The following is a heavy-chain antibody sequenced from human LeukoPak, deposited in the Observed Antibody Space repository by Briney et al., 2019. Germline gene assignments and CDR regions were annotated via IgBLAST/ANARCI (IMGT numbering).Heavy chain of an antibody. CDR2: IYTSGST. J-gene: IGHJ5*02. CDR3: ARAHYCSSTSCYFENWFDP. CDR1: GGSISSGSYY. V-gene: IGHV4-61*02. Sequence: PSQTLSLTCTVSGGSISSGSYYWSWIRQPAGKGLEWIGRIYTSGSTNYNPSLKSRVTISVDTSKNQFSLKLSSVTAADTAVYYCARAHYCSSTSCYFENWFDPWGQGTLVTVSS. D-gene: IGHD2-2*01.